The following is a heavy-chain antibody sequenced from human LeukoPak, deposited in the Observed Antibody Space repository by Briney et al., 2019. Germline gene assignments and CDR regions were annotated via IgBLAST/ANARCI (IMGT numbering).Heavy chain of an antibody. Sequence: GGSLRLSCAASGFTFSSYAMHWVRQAPGKGLEWVALISYDGSNKYHADSVKGRFTISRDNSKNTLYLQMNSLRGEDTAVFYCARGSGVLRFLEWLLREPYYFDYWGQGTLVTVSS. D-gene: IGHD3-3*01. CDR2: ISYDGSNK. CDR1: GFTFSSYA. V-gene: IGHV3-30*04. J-gene: IGHJ4*02. CDR3: ARGSGVLRFLEWLLREPYYFDY.